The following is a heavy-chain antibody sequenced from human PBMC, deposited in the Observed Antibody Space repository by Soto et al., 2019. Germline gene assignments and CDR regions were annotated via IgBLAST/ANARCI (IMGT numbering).Heavy chain of an antibody. CDR3: ARSDPYLYYYDSSGYYDY. CDR1: GGTIISFC. D-gene: IGHD3-22*01. V-gene: IGHV4-59*01. CDR2: IYYSGST. Sequence: SQTLSLTCTVAGGTIISFCCRRIRQPPGKGLEWIGYIYYSGSTNYNPSLKSRVTISVDTSKNQFSLKLSSVTAADTAVYYCARSDPYLYYYDSSGYYDYWGQGTLVTVSS. J-gene: IGHJ4*02.